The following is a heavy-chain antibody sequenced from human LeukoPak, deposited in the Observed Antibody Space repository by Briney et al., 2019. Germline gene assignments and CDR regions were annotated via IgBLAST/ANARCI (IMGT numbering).Heavy chain of an antibody. V-gene: IGHV4-61*01. Sequence: PSETLSLTCTVSGYSISSGYYWSWIRQPPGKGLEWIGYIYYSGSTNYNPSLKSRVTISVDTSKNQFSLKLSSVTAADTAVYYCARDGRSLGSWYDYWGQGTLVTVSS. D-gene: IGHD6-13*01. CDR1: GYSISSGYY. CDR3: ARDGRSLGSWYDY. CDR2: IYYSGST. J-gene: IGHJ4*02.